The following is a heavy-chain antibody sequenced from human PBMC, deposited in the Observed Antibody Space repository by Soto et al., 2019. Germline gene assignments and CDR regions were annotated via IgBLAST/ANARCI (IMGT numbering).Heavy chain of an antibody. D-gene: IGHD3-16*01. CDR2: IYYSGST. J-gene: IGHJ4*02. CDR1: GGSISSYY. V-gene: IGHV4-59*01. CDR3: ARYDYDYVWGSGGLFDY. Sequence: SETLSLTCTVSGGSISSYYWSWIRQPPGKGLEWIGYIYYSGSTNYNPSLKSRVTISVDTSKNQFSLKLSSVTAADTAVYYCARYDYDYVWGSGGLFDYWGQGTLVTVSS.